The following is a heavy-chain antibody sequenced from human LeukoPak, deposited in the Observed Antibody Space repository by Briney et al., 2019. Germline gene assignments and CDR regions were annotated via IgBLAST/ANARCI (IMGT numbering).Heavy chain of an antibody. Sequence: GGSLRLSCAASGFTFSSYWMSWIRQAPGKGLEWVSYISRSGSTIYYADSVKGRFTISRDNAKNSLYLQMNSLRAEDTAVYYCARISSSWLYYFDYWGQGTLVTVSS. D-gene: IGHD6-13*01. J-gene: IGHJ4*02. CDR2: ISRSGSTI. CDR3: ARISSSWLYYFDY. V-gene: IGHV3-11*01. CDR1: GFTFSSYW.